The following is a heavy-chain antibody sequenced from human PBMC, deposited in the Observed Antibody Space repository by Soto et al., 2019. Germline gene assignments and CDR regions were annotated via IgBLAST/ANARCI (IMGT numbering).Heavy chain of an antibody. CDR1: GFTFADYA. J-gene: IGHJ4*02. D-gene: IGHD6-6*01. CDR3: AKDHMWGGYSSSDYCDD. Sequence: EVQLVESGGGLVQPGRSLRLSCAASGFTFADYALHWVRQAPGKGLEWVSGISWNSGSTGYADSVKGRFIVSRDNAKNSLYLQMNSLRAEDTAWYYWAKDHMWGGYSSSDYCDDWGQGTLVTVSS. V-gene: IGHV3-9*01. CDR2: ISWNSGST.